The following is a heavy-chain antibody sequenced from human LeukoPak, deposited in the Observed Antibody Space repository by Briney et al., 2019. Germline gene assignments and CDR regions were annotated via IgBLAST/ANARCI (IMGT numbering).Heavy chain of an antibody. J-gene: IGHJ5*02. V-gene: IGHV4-34*01. Sequence: SETLSLTCAVYGGSFSGYYWSWIRQPPGKGLEWIGEINHSGSTNYNPSLKRRVTISVDTSKNQFSLKQRTRNAADTAVDYCARGYYYDSSGYYYETYNWFDPWGQGTLVTVSS. D-gene: IGHD3-22*01. CDR2: INHSGST. CDR3: ARGYYYDSSGYYYETYNWFDP. CDR1: GGSFSGYY.